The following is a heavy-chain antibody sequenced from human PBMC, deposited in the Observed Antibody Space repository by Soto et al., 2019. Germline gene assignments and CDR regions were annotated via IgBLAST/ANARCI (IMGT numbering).Heavy chain of an antibody. D-gene: IGHD3-10*01. V-gene: IGHV3-21*04. CDR3: ARGLKVRGVIREKDY. J-gene: IGHJ4*02. CDR2: ISSSSSYI. CDR1: GFTFSSYS. Sequence: GGSLRLSCAASGFTFSSYSMNWVRQAPGKGLEWVSSISSSSSYIYYADSVKGRFTISRDNAKNSLYLQMNSLRAEDTAVYYCARGLKVRGVIREKDYWGQGTLVTVSS.